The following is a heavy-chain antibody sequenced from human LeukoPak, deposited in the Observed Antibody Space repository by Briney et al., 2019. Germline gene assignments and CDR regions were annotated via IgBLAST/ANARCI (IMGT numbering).Heavy chain of an antibody. Sequence: TPSETLSLTCTVSGGSISSYYWSWIRQPAGKGLEWIGRIYTSGSTNYNPSLKSRVTMSEDTSKNQFSLKLSSVTAADTAVYYCAREVNRYGLRRNSFDPWGQGTKVTVSS. CDR3: AREVNRYGLRRNSFDP. J-gene: IGHJ5*02. D-gene: IGHD5-18*01. CDR1: GGSISSYY. V-gene: IGHV4-4*07. CDR2: IYTSGST.